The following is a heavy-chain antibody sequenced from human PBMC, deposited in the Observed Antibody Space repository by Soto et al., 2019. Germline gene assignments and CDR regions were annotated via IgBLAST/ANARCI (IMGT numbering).Heavy chain of an antibody. D-gene: IGHD3-22*01. Sequence: SGGSLRLSCAASGFTFSRHWMHWVRQTPGKGPVWVSRISGDGTSTKYADSVKGRFTIARDNAKNTLFLQMSSLRVEDTAVYYCVRGVIEAVGTIRWFDPWGQGTLVTVSS. CDR3: VRGVIEAVGTIRWFDP. CDR1: GFTFSRHW. CDR2: ISGDGTST. V-gene: IGHV3-74*03. J-gene: IGHJ5*02.